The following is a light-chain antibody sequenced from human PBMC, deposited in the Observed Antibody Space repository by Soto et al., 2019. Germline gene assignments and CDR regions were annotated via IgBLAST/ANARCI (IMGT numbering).Light chain of an antibody. CDR1: SSDVGSYNY. V-gene: IGLV2-14*01. J-gene: IGLJ1*01. CDR2: DVS. CDR3: SSYTSSSTLGYV. Sequence: XSVLTQPASVSGAPGQSITISCTGTSSDVGSYNYVSWYQQHPGKAPKLMIYDVSNRPSGVSNRFSGSKSGNTASLTISGLQAEDEADYYCSSYTSSSTLGYVFGTGTKVTVL.